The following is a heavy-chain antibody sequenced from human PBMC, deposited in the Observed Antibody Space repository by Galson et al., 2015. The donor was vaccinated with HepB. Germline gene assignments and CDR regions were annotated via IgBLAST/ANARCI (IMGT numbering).Heavy chain of an antibody. CDR1: GFTFSSYG. Sequence: SLRLSCAASGFTFSSYGMHWVRQAPGKGLEWVAVISYDGSNKYYADSVKGRFTISRDNSKNTLYLQMNSLRAEDTAVYYCAKDGGGGGSYRTYGMDVWGQGTTVTVSS. D-gene: IGHD1-26*01. J-gene: IGHJ6*02. CDR3: AKDGGGGGSYRTYGMDV. V-gene: IGHV3-30*18. CDR2: ISYDGSNK.